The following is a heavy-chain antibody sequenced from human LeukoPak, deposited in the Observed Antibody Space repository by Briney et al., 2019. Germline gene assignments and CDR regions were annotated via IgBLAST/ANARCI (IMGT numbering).Heavy chain of an antibody. CDR1: GFTFNSYG. CDR3: AKPYSGSYAFFFDY. J-gene: IGHJ4*02. CDR2: IRYDGSNK. Sequence: GGSLRLSCAASGFTFNSYGMHWVRQAPGKGLEWVAFIRYDGSNKYYADSVKGRFTISRDNSKNTLYLQMNSLRAEDTAVYYCAKPYSGSYAFFFDYWGQGTLVTVSS. V-gene: IGHV3-30*02. D-gene: IGHD1-26*01.